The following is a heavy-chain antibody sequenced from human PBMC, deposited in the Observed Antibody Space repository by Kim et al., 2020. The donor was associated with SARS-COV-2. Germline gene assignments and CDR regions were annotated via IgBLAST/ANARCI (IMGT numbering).Heavy chain of an antibody. V-gene: IGHV1-69*13. CDR2: IIPIFGTA. Sequence: SVKVSCKASGGTFSSYAISWVRQAPGQGLEWMGGIIPIFGTANYAQKFQGRVTITADESTSTAYMELSSLRSEDTAVYYCARGLERFHGVRNYGMDVWGQGTTVTVSS. CDR1: GGTFSSYA. D-gene: IGHD1-1*01. J-gene: IGHJ6*02. CDR3: ARGLERFHGVRNYGMDV.